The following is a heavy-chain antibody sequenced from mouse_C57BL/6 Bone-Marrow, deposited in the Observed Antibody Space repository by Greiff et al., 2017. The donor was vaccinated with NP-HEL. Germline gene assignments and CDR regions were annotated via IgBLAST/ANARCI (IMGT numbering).Heavy chain of an antibody. CDR1: GYAFSSSW. J-gene: IGHJ2*01. V-gene: IGHV1-82*01. CDR3: LITTVVFDY. Sequence: VQLQQSGPELVKPGASVKISCKASGYAFSSSWMNWVKQRPGTGLEWIGRIYPGDGDTNYNGKFKGKATLTADKSSSTAYMQLSSLTSEDSAVYFCLITTVVFDYWGQGTTLTVSS. D-gene: IGHD1-1*01. CDR2: IYPGDGDT.